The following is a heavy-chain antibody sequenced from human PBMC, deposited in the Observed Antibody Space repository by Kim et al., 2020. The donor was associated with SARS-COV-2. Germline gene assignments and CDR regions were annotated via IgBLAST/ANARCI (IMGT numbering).Heavy chain of an antibody. CDR1: GFTFSSYA. CDR3: AKGLGMVRGVIVAFDI. Sequence: GGSLRHSCAASGFTFSSYAMSWVRQAPGKGLEWVSAISGSGGSTYYADSVKGRFTISRDNSKNTLYLQMNSLRAEDTAVYYCAKGLGMVRGVIVAFDIWGQGTMVTVSS. J-gene: IGHJ3*02. D-gene: IGHD3-10*01. CDR2: ISGSGGST. V-gene: IGHV3-23*01.